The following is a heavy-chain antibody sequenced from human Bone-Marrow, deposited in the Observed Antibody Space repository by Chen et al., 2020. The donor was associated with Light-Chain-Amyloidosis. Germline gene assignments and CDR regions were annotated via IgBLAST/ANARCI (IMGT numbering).Heavy chain of an antibody. CDR1: GDFINGQH. CDR2: ICPGGRN. Sequence: QAPLQASGPGLVKASETLSPICPVPGDFINGQHWSWIRQPAGKGLEGVGRICPGGRNHYNPCLKSRVTMSGSMSKNHLSLKLTAMAAAVAAVDYCARGPGTWGRSWYFDLWGRGTLVTVSS. J-gene: IGHJ2*01. CDR3: ARGPGTWGRSWYFDL. V-gene: IGHV4-4*07. D-gene: IGHD3-16*01.